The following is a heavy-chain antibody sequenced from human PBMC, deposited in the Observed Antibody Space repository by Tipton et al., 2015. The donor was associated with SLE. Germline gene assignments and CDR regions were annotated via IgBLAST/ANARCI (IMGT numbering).Heavy chain of an antibody. CDR1: GYSISSGYY. Sequence: TLSLTCTVSGYSISSGYYWGWIRQPPGKGLEWIGSIYHSGSTNYNPSLKSRVTISVDTSKNQFSLKLSSVTAADTAVYYCARTPDYYDSSGYFDYRGQGTLVTVSS. CDR3: ARTPDYYDSSGYFDY. CDR2: IYHSGST. V-gene: IGHV4-38-2*02. J-gene: IGHJ4*02. D-gene: IGHD3-22*01.